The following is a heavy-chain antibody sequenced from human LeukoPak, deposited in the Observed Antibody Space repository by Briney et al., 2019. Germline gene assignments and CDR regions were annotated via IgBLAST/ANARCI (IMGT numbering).Heavy chain of an antibody. J-gene: IGHJ5*02. D-gene: IGHD3-10*01. CDR2: ISGSGGST. CDR1: GFTFSSYW. Sequence: GGSLRLSCAASGFTFSSYWMSWVRQAPGKGLEWVSAISGSGGSTYYADSVKGRFTISRDNSKNTLYLQMNSLRAEDTAVYYCAKDGPDYYGSGRRNWFDPWGQGTLVTVSS. V-gene: IGHV3-23*01. CDR3: AKDGPDYYGSGRRNWFDP.